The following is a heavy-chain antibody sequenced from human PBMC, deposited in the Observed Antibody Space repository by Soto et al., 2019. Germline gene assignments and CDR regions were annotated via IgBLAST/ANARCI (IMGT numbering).Heavy chain of an antibody. V-gene: IGHV1-18*04. Sequence: GASVKVSCKASGYTFTSYGISWVRQAPGQGLEWMGWISAYNGSTNYAQKLQGRVTMTTDTSTSTAYMELRSLRSDDTAVYYCARDRSRFWGVNYYDSSALITPFDYWGQGTLVTVSS. CDR1: GYTFTSYG. CDR3: ARDRSRFWGVNYYDSSALITPFDY. CDR2: ISAYNGST. J-gene: IGHJ4*02. D-gene: IGHD3-22*01.